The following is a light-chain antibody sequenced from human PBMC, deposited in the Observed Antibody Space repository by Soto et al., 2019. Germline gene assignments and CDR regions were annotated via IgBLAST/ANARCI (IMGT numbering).Light chain of an antibody. CDR1: QTVSSSY. Sequence: EIVLTQSPGSLSLSPGERATLSCRASQTVSSSYLAWYRQKPGQAPRLLIYGASTRATGIPDRFIGSGSGTDCTLTISRLETEDFAVYYCQQYGNSPFTFGPGTKVEIK. CDR3: QQYGNSPFT. J-gene: IGKJ3*01. V-gene: IGKV3-20*01. CDR2: GAS.